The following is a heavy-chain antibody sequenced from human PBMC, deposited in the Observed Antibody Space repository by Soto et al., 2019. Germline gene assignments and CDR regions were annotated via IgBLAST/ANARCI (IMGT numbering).Heavy chain of an antibody. V-gene: IGHV3-74*01. CDR3: VRGVTEDY. CDR1: GFSFSRYW. J-gene: IGHJ4*02. CDR2: IKSDGSSI. Sequence: EVQLVESGGGFVQPGGSLRLSCAASGFSFSRYWMYWVRQAPGKGLVWVSRIKSDGSSISYADFAKGRFPMSRDNARNTLSLQMNSLRAEDTAVYYCVRGVTEDYWGQGTLVTVSP.